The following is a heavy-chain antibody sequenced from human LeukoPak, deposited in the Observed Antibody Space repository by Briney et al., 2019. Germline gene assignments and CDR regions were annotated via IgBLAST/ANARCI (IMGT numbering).Heavy chain of an antibody. J-gene: IGHJ4*02. CDR3: AKDPSGSIVVVTLSV. Sequence: GGSLRLSCAVSGFTFSSYAMSWVRQAPGKGLEWVSAISGSGDSTYYADSVKGRFTISRDNSKNTLYLQMNSPRAEDTAVYYCAKDPSGSIVVVTLSVWGQGTLVTVSS. CDR2: ISGSGDST. D-gene: IGHD3-22*01. CDR1: GFTFSSYA. V-gene: IGHV3-23*01.